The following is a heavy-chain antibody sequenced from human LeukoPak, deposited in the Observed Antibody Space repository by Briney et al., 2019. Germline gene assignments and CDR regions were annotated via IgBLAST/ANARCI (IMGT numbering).Heavy chain of an antibody. D-gene: IGHD4-17*01. CDR2: ISYDGRNK. V-gene: IGHV3-30*04. Sequence: GGSLRLSCAAFGFTFSSYAMYWVRQAPGKGLEWVAVISYDGRNKYYADSVTGRFTISRDNSKNTLYLQMNSLRAEDTAVYYCARDRYYGDYTYAFDIWGQGTMVTVSS. CDR1: GFTFSSYA. J-gene: IGHJ3*02. CDR3: ARDRYYGDYTYAFDI.